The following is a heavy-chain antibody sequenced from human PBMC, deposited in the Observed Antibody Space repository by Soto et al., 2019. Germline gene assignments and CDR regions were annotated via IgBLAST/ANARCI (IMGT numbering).Heavy chain of an antibody. CDR2: IIPILGIA. CDR1: GGTFSSYT. CDR3: ASRYYDFWSGYYENYYYMDV. J-gene: IGHJ6*03. Sequence: SVKVSCKASGGTFSSYTISWVRQAPGQGLEWMGRIIPILGIANYAQKFQGRVTITADKSTSTAYMELSSLRSEDTAVYYCASRYYDFWSGYYENYYYMDVWGKGTTVTVSS. D-gene: IGHD3-3*01. V-gene: IGHV1-69*02.